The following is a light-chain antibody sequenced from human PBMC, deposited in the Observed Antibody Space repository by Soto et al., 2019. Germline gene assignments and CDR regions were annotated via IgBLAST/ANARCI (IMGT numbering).Light chain of an antibody. CDR3: QQRSNWPPS. Sequence: LSVSPGERATLSCRASQSVSRDLAWYQQKPGQAPRLLIYDASNRATGIPARFSGSGSGTDFTLTISSLEPEDFAVYYCQQRSNWPPSFGGGTKVDIK. CDR1: QSVSRD. V-gene: IGKV3-11*01. J-gene: IGKJ4*01. CDR2: DAS.